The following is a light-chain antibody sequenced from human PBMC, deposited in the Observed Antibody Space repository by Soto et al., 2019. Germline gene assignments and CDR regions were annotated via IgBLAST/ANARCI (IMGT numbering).Light chain of an antibody. V-gene: IGLV2-14*01. CDR2: DVS. J-gene: IGLJ2*01. Sequence: QSVLTQPASVSGSPGQSITISCTGTSSDVGGYNYVSWYQQHPGKAPKLMIYDVSNRPSGVSNRFSGSTSGNTASLTIAGHQAEDEADYYCSSYTSSSTLVFGGGTKLTVL. CDR1: SSDVGGYNY. CDR3: SSYTSSSTLV.